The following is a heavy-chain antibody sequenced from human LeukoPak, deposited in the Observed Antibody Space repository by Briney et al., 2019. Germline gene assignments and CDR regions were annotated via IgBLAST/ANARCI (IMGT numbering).Heavy chain of an antibody. J-gene: IGHJ3*02. V-gene: IGHV4-59*01. Sequence: SETLSLTCTVSGGSISSYYWSWIRQPPGKGLEWIGYIYYSGSTNYNPSLKSRVTISVDTSKNQFSLKLSSVTAADTAVYYCARSISWEEDYHTDAFDIWGQGTMVTVSS. CDR3: ARSISWEEDYHTDAFDI. CDR1: GGSISSYY. D-gene: IGHD1-26*01. CDR2: IYYSGST.